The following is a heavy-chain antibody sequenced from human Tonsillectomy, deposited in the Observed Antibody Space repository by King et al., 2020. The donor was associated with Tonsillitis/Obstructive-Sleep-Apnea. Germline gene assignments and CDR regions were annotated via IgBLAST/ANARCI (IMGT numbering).Heavy chain of an antibody. CDR3: ATVEMATITS. CDR1: GFSFNSYW. CDR2: IDPSDSYT. D-gene: IGHD5-24*01. Sequence: QLVQSGGEVKKPGESLRISCKGSGFSFNSYWINWVRQMPGKGLEWMGRIDPSDSYTNYSPSFEGHVTTSADKSISTAYLQWSSLKASDTAMYYCATVEMATITSWGQGTLVTVSS. J-gene: IGHJ5*02. V-gene: IGHV5-10-1*01.